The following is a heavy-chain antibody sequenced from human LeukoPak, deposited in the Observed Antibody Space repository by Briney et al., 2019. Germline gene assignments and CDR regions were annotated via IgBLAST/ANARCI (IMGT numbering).Heavy chain of an antibody. D-gene: IGHD2-2*01. CDR1: GGSISSYY. Sequence: SETLSLTXTVSGGSISSYYWSWIRQPAGKGLEWIGRIYTSGSTNYNPPLKSRVTMSVDTSKNQFSLKLSSVTAADTAVYYCACSTPKAPHCSSTSCKNYYYYYYMDVWGKGTTVTVSS. CDR3: ACSTPKAPHCSSTSCKNYYYYYYMDV. V-gene: IGHV4-4*07. J-gene: IGHJ6*03. CDR2: IYTSGST.